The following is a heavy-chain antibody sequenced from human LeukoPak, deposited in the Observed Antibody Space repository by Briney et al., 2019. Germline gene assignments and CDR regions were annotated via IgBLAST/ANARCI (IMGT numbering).Heavy chain of an antibody. D-gene: IGHD2-15*01. Sequence: GGSLRLSCAASGFTFSSYELNWVRQAPGKGLEWVSYISDIGTTQHYADSVKGRFTISRDNSKSTLYLQMNSLRAEDTAVYYCAKTGGLGYCSGGSCYLVDYWGQGTLVTVSS. CDR2: ISDIGTTQ. V-gene: IGHV3-48*03. CDR3: AKTGGLGYCSGGSCYLVDY. CDR1: GFTFSSYE. J-gene: IGHJ4*02.